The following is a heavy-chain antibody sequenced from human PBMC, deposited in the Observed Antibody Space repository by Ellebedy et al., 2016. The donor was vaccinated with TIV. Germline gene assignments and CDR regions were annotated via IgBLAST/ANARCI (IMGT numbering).Heavy chain of an antibody. J-gene: IGHJ4*02. CDR1: GYTFTSYG. CDR3: ARDTRGVITGWGGEFDY. Sequence: ASVKVSCXASGYTFTSYGISWVRQAPGQGLEWMGWISTYNGNTNYAQKLQGRVTMTTDTSTSTAYMELRSLRSDDTAVYYCARDTRGVITGWGGEFDYWGQGTLVTVSS. CDR2: ISTYNGNT. V-gene: IGHV1-18*01. D-gene: IGHD3-10*01.